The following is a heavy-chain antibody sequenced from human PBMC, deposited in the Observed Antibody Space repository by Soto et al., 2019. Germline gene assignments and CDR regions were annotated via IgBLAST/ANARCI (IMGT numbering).Heavy chain of an antibody. D-gene: IGHD2-15*01. V-gene: IGHV1-2*02. CDR3: ARDQGYCSGGSCYSGKNYYYYGMDV. CDR1: GYTFTGYY. J-gene: IGHJ6*02. Sequence: QVQLVQSGAEVKKPGASVKVSCKASGYTFTGYYMHWVRQAPGQGLEWMGWINPNSGGTNYAQKFQGRVTMTRDTSISAVYMELSRLRSDDTAVYYCARDQGYCSGGSCYSGKNYYYYGMDVWGQWTTVTVSS. CDR2: INPNSGGT.